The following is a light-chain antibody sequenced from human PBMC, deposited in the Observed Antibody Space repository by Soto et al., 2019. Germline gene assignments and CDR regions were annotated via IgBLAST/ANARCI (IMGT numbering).Light chain of an antibody. J-gene: IGKJ1*01. CDR3: QKYNSAPMWT. Sequence: DIQMTQSPSSLSASVGDRVTITCRASQGISNYLAWYQQKPGKVPKLLIYAASTLQSGVPSRFSGSGSGTDVTLNISSLQPEDVATYYCQKYNSAPMWTFGQGTKVEIK. CDR2: AAS. CDR1: QGISNY. V-gene: IGKV1-27*01.